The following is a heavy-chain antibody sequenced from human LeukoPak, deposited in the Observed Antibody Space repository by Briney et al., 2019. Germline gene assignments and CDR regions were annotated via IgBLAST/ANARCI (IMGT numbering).Heavy chain of an antibody. Sequence: PGGSLRLSCAASGFTLSSYWMSWVRQAPGKGLEWVANIKQDGSEKYYVDSVKGRFTISRDNAKNSLYLQMNSLRAEDTAVYYCARWLLGAFDIWGQGTMVTVSS. CDR1: GFTLSSYW. CDR2: IKQDGSEK. J-gene: IGHJ3*02. V-gene: IGHV3-7*01. D-gene: IGHD2-15*01. CDR3: ARWLLGAFDI.